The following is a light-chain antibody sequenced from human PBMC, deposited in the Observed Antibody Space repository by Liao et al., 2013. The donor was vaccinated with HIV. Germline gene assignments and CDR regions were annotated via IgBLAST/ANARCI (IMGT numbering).Light chain of an antibody. CDR1: NVGSKS. CDR2: YDS. V-gene: IGLV3-21*04. CDR3: QVWDSSSDPHVV. J-gene: IGLJ2*01. Sequence: SYELTQPPSVSVAPGKTANITCGGNNVGSKSVHWYQQKPGQAPVLVIYYDSDRPSGIPERLSGSNSGNTATLTISRVEAGDEADYYCQVWDSSSDPHVVFGGGTKLTVL.